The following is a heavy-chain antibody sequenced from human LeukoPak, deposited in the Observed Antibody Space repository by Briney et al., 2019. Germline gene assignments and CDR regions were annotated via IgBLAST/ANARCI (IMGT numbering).Heavy chain of an antibody. CDR2: MNPNSGNT. V-gene: IGHV1-8*01. Sequence: GASVKVSCKASGYTFTSYDINWVRQATGQGLEWMGWMNPNSGNTGYAQKFQGRVTMTRNTSISTAYMELSSLRSEDTAVYYCASSFLRSYGTEDDYWGQGTLVTVSS. CDR1: GYTFTSYD. D-gene: IGHD3-10*02. J-gene: IGHJ4*02. CDR3: ASSFLRSYGTEDDY.